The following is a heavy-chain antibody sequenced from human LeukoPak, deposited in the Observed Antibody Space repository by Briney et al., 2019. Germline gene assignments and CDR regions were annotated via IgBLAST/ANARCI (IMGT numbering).Heavy chain of an antibody. CDR3: ARDPGTGFDS. J-gene: IGHJ4*02. Sequence: GGSLRLSSTASGFTFRSYWMTWVRQAPGKGLEWVANIKDDGRDKKYVDSVKGRFTISRDNAKNSLYLQMSSLTAEDTAVYYCARDPGTGFDSWGQGTLVTVSS. CDR1: GFTFRSYW. D-gene: IGHD3/OR15-3a*01. V-gene: IGHV3-7*03. CDR2: IKDDGRDK.